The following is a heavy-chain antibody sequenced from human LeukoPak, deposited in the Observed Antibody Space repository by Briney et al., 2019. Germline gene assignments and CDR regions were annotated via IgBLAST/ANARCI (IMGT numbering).Heavy chain of an antibody. J-gene: IGHJ4*02. V-gene: IGHV3-30*02. Sequence: PGGSLRLSCAASGFTLSSYGMHWVRQTPGKGLEWVAIIWSDGSNKYYADSVKGRFTISRDNSKNTLYLQMNSLRAEDTAVYYCAKDGATARFDYWGQGTLVTVSS. CDR3: AKDGATARFDY. CDR2: IWSDGSNK. D-gene: IGHD5-12*01. CDR1: GFTLSSYG.